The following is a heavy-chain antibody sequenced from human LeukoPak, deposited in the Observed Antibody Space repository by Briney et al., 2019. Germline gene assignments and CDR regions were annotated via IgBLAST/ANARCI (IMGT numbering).Heavy chain of an antibody. J-gene: IGHJ4*02. Sequence: GGSLRLSCAASGFTVSSNYMSWVRQAPGKGLEWVSVIYSGGSTYYADSVKGRFTISRDNSKNTLYLQMNSLRAEDTAVYYCARVGSGWYGFDYWGQGTLVTVSS. CDR3: ARVGSGWYGFDY. V-gene: IGHV3-66*01. D-gene: IGHD6-19*01. CDR2: IYSGGST. CDR1: GFTVSSNY.